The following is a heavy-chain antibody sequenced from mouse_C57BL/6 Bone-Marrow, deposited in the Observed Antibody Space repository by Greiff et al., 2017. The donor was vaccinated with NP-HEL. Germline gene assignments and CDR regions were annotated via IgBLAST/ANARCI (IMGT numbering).Heavy chain of an antibody. CDR3: ARRLHWYFDV. CDR1: GYAFSSYW. Sequence: VKLVESGAELVKPGASVKISCKASGYAFSSYWMNWVKQRPGKGLEWIGQIYPGDGDTNYNGKFKGKATLTADKSSSTAYMQLSSLTSEDSAVYFCARRLHWYFDVWGTGTTVTVSS. J-gene: IGHJ1*03. V-gene: IGHV1-80*01. CDR2: IYPGDGDT.